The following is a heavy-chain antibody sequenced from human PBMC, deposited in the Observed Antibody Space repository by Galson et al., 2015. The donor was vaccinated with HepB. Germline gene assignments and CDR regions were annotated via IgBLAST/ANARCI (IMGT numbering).Heavy chain of an antibody. V-gene: IGHV7-4-1*02. Sequence: SVKVSCKASGYTFTDYAINWVRQAPGQGLEWMGWINTRTGNPTYAQGFIGRFVFSLDTSVSTAYLQISSLKTEDTAVYYCARSLSSAWYDWSDPWGQGTQVTVSS. D-gene: IGHD3-22*01. CDR1: GYTFTDYA. CDR2: INTRTGNP. CDR3: ARSLSSAWYDWSDP. J-gene: IGHJ5*02.